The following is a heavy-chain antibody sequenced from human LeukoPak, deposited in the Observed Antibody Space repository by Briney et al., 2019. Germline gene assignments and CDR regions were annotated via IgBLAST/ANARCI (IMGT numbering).Heavy chain of an antibody. CDR2: TSGSGDIT. Sequence: PSETLSLTCTVSGGSISSYYWSWIRQPPGKGLEWVSSTSGSGDITYYADSVKGRFTISSDNSENTLCLQMNSLRVEDTAVYYCAKVPQRPAHYSILNAWDYWGQGTLVTVSS. V-gene: IGHV3-23*01. J-gene: IGHJ4*02. CDR3: AKVPQRPAHYSILNAWDY. CDR1: GGSISSYY. D-gene: IGHD3-9*01.